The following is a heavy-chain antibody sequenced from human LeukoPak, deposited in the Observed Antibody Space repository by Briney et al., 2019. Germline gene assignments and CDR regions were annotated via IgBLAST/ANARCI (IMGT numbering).Heavy chain of an antibody. CDR2: IYRSGST. CDR1: GFTVSSNY. J-gene: IGHJ4*02. V-gene: IGHV3-66*01. CDR3: ARAISGGYADY. Sequence: GGSLRLSCAASGFTVSSNYMSWIRQAPGKGLEWVSVIYRSGSTHYADSVKGRFTISRDNAKNSLYLQMNSLRADDTAVYYCARAISGGYADYWGQGILVTVSS. D-gene: IGHD1-26*01.